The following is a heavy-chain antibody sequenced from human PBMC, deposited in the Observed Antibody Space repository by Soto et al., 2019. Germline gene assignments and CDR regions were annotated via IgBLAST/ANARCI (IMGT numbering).Heavy chain of an antibody. J-gene: IGHJ4*02. V-gene: IGHV1-69*01. CDR2: IIPIFGTA. CDR3: AGGVGVAGPTNPHFDY. D-gene: IGHD6-19*01. CDR1: GGTFSSYA. Sequence: QVQLVQSGAEVKKPGSSVKVSCKASGGTFSSYAISWVRQAPGQGLEWMGGIIPIFGTANYAQKFQGRVTITADESMSTAYMGRSSLRSEATAVYYCAGGVGVAGPTNPHFDYWGQGTLVTVSS.